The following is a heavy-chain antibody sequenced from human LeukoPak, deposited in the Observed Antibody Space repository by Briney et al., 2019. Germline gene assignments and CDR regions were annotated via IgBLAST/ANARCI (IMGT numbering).Heavy chain of an antibody. V-gene: IGHV1-69*05. CDR1: GGTFSSYA. Sequence: ASVKVSCKASGGTFSSYAISWVRQAPGQGLEWMGGIIPIFGTANYAQRFQGRVTMTKDTSTDTVYMELSSLKSEDTAVYYCAAPSGSFLGYYYGMDVWGQGTTVTVSS. CDR2: IIPIFGTA. D-gene: IGHD1-26*01. CDR3: AAPSGSFLGYYYGMDV. J-gene: IGHJ6*02.